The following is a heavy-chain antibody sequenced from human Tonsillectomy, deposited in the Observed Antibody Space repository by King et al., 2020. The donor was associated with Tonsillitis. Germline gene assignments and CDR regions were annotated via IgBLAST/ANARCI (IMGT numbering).Heavy chain of an antibody. CDR3: ARDLHDTYTYENWFDT. J-gene: IGHJ5*02. V-gene: IGHV1-69*01. CDR1: GGTFSSYA. CDR2: IIPIFGTA. Sequence: VQLVESGAEVWKPGSSVKVSCKASGGTFSSYAISWVRQAPGQGLEWMGGIIPIFGTANFAQTFQGRVTITADESTSTAYMELSSLRSEDTAAYYCARDLHDTYTYENWFDTWGQRTLVTVSS. D-gene: IGHD5-18*01.